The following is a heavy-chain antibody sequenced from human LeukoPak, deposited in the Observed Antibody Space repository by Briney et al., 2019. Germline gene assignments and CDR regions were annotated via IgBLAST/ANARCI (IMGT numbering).Heavy chain of an antibody. Sequence: GGSLRLSRAASGFTLSSYGMDWVRQAPGKGLEWVSYISSSSSSIYYADSVKGRFTISRDNAKNSLYLQMNSLRAEDTAVYYCARDPDYWGQGTLVIVSS. CDR1: GFTLSSYG. V-gene: IGHV3-48*01. CDR2: ISSSSSSI. J-gene: IGHJ4*02. CDR3: ARDPDY.